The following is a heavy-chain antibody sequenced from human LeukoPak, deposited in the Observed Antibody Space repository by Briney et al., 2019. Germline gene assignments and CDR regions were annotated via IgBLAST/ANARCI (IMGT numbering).Heavy chain of an antibody. CDR3: ASSVDTAMVGGY. J-gene: IGHJ4*02. Sequence: SETLSLTRTVSGGSISSYYWNWIRQPAGKGLEWIGHIYTSGSANYNPALKSRVSMSVDTSKNQFFLKLSSVTAADTAVYYCASSVDTAMVGGYWGQGTLVTVSS. D-gene: IGHD5-18*01. CDR1: GGSISSYY. V-gene: IGHV4-4*07. CDR2: IYTSGSA.